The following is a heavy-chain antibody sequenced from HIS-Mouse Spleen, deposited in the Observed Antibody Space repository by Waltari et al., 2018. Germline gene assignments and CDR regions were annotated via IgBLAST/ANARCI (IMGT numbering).Heavy chain of an antibody. D-gene: IGHD7-27*01. CDR3: ARSNWYFDY. Sequence: EVQLVESGGGLVQTGGSLRLSCAASGFTVSSNSMSWVRQAPGKGLEWVSVIYSGGSTYYADSVKGRFTISRDNSKNTLYLQLNSLRAEDTAVYYCARSNWYFDYWGQGTLVTVSS. CDR1: GFTVSSNS. V-gene: IGHV3-66*01. J-gene: IGHJ4*02. CDR2: IYSGGST.